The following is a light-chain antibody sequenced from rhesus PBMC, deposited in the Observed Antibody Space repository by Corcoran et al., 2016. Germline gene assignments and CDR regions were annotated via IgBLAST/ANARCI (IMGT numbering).Light chain of an antibody. CDR2: DVS. J-gene: IGLJ1*01. CDR3: SSYAGSNTSI. CDR1: SSDIGGYNY. V-gene: IGLV2-23*01. Sequence: QAALTQPPSVSGSPGQSVTISCTGTSSDIGGYNYVSWYQQHPGKAPKLMIYDVSKRPSGVSDRFSGSNSGNTASLTISGLQAEDEADYYCSSYAGSNTSIFGIGTRLTVL.